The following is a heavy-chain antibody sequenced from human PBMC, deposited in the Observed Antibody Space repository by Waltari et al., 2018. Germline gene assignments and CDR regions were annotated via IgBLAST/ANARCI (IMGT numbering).Heavy chain of an antibody. CDR2: LNPNSGGT. CDR1: GYTFTGYY. CDR3: ARDHVAYYYDSSGYTFDY. V-gene: IGHV1-2*02. J-gene: IGHJ4*02. Sequence: QVQLVQSGAEVKKPGASVKVSCKASGYTFTGYYMHWVRQAPGQGREWRGWLNPNSGGTNYAQKFQGRVTMTRDTSISTAYMELSRLRSDDTAVYYCARDHVAYYYDSSGYTFDYWGQGTLVTVSS. D-gene: IGHD3-22*01.